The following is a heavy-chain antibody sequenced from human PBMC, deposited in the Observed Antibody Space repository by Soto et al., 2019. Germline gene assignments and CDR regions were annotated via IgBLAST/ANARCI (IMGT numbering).Heavy chain of an antibody. Sequence: ASVKVSCKVSGYTLTGYYMHSVRQAPGQGLEWMGWINPNSGGTNYAQKFQGRVTMTRDTSISTAYMELSRLRSDDTAVYYCARDYYDSSGYYVILDYWGQGTLVTVS. V-gene: IGHV1-2*02. J-gene: IGHJ4*02. CDR3: ARDYYDSSGYYVILDY. CDR1: GYTLTGYY. CDR2: INPNSGGT. D-gene: IGHD3-22*01.